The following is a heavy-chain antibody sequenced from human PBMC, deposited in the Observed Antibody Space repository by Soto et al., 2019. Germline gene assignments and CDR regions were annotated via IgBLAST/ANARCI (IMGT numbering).Heavy chain of an antibody. CDR3: ARGVVGAITGVSDGMDV. CDR1: GGTFSSYA. J-gene: IGHJ6*02. D-gene: IGHD1-26*01. Sequence: QVQLVQSGAEVKKPGSSVKVSCKASGGTFSSYAISWVRQAPGQGLEWMGGIIPIFGTANYAQKFQGRVTITADESTSTAYMELISLRSEDTAVYYCARGVVGAITGVSDGMDVWGQGTTVTVSS. CDR2: IIPIFGTA. V-gene: IGHV1-69*01.